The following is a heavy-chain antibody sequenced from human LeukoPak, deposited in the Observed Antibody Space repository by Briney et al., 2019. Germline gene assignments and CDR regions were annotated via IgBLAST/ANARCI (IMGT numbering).Heavy chain of an antibody. J-gene: IGHJ4*02. D-gene: IGHD6-13*01. V-gene: IGHV5-51*01. CDR2: ISPADSDT. Sequence: GESLKISCRASGYSFTTYWIGWVRQMPGKGLEWMGVISPADSDTRYSPSFQGQVTISADKSISTAYLQWSSLKASDTAMYYCASVYSSTSWDYWGQGTLVTVSS. CDR3: ASVYSSTSWDY. CDR1: GYSFTTYW.